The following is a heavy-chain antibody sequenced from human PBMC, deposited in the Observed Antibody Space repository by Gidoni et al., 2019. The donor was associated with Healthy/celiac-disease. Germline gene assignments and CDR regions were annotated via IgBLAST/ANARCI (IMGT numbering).Heavy chain of an antibody. CDR1: GFTFSSYC. Sequence: QVQLVESGGGVVQPGRCLRLSCAASGFTFSSYCMPWGRQAPGKGLEWGAVRRYDGRKKYYADYVKGRFTISRENAKNTLYLQMNSLRAEDTAVYYCAREEARGCSSTSCFYGMDVWGQGTTVTVSS. J-gene: IGHJ6*02. CDR2: RRYDGRKK. D-gene: IGHD2-2*01. CDR3: AREEARGCSSTSCFYGMDV. V-gene: IGHV3-33*01.